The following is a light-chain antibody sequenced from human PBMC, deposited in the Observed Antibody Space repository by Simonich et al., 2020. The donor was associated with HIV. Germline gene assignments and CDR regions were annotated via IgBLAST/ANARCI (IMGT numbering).Light chain of an antibody. CDR3: SSYTSSSTWV. V-gene: IGLV2-14*01. Sequence: QSALTQPASVSGSPGQSITISCTGTSSDVGGYNYVSWYQQYPGKAPKLMIYDVSKRPEGVSNRFSGSKSGNTASLTISGLQAEDEADDYCSSYTSSSTWVFGGGTKLTVL. CDR2: DVS. J-gene: IGLJ3*02. CDR1: SSDVGGYNY.